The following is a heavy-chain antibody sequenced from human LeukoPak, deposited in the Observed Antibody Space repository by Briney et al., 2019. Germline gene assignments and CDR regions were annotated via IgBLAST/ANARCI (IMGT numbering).Heavy chain of an antibody. CDR2: ISSNGGST. D-gene: IGHD3-10*02. CDR3: ARGGMLVFEELSVY. Sequence: GGSLRLSCAASGFTFSSYAMHWVRQAPGKGLEYVSVISSNGGSTYYANSVKGRFTISRDNSKNTLYLQMGSLRAEDMAVYYCARGGMLVFEELSVYWGQGTLVTVSS. CDR1: GFTFSSYA. V-gene: IGHV3-64*01. J-gene: IGHJ4*02.